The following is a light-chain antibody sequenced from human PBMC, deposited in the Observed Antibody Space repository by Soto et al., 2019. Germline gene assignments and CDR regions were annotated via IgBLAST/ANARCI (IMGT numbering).Light chain of an antibody. J-gene: IGLJ2*01. V-gene: IGLV1-40*01. CDR2: GNT. CDR1: SSNFGAGFD. Sequence: QSVLTQPPSVSGAPGQRVTISCTGSSSNFGAGFDVHWYQHLPGTAPKLLIYGNTNRPSGVPDRFSASKSGTSASLAITGLQAEDEADYYCQSYDSSLSVVFGGGTKLTVL. CDR3: QSYDSSLSVV.